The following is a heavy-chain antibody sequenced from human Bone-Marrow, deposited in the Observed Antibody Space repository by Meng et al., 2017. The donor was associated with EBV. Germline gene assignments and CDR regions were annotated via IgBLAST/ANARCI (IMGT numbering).Heavy chain of an antibody. CDR1: GGSFSRYG. D-gene: IGHD5-12*01. Sequence: QGQLVQSGAEVKKSGSSVKVSCKGSGGSFSRYGVVWVRQAPGQGLEWVGWINPNSGGTNYAEKFQGRVTMTRDTSITTAFMELSSLKSDDTAVYYCAMGLATDFDYWGQGTLVTVSS. J-gene: IGHJ4*02. CDR2: INPNSGGT. CDR3: AMGLATDFDY. V-gene: IGHV1-2*02.